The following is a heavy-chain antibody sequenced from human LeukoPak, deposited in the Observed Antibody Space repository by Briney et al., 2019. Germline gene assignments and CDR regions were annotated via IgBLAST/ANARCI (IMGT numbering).Heavy chain of an antibody. V-gene: IGHV4-59*01. D-gene: IGHD3-10*01. CDR1: GGSISSDY. Sequence: PSETLSLTCTVSGGSISSDYWNWIRQPPGKGLEWIGYIYYSGSTNYNPSLKSRVTMSLDTSKNQLSLKLSSVTAADTAVYYCATMVQGVYTYFGSWGQGNLVAVSS. J-gene: IGHJ4*02. CDR2: IYYSGST. CDR3: ATMVQGVYTYFGS.